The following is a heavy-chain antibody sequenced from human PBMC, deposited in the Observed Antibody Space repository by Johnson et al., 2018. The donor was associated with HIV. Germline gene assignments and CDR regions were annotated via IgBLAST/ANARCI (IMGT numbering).Heavy chain of an antibody. CDR3: AKDQHGPLVPTVMRDDAFDI. CDR2: IWHDGRDV. Sequence: QVQLVESGGGVVQPGTSLRLSCAASGFTFSSYGIHWVRQAPGKGLEWVAFIWHDGRDVYYADSVKGRFTVSRENSKNAVYLQMNSLGAGDTAVYYCAKDQHGPLVPTVMRDDAFDIWGQGTMVTVSS. CDR1: GFTFSSYG. J-gene: IGHJ3*02. D-gene: IGHD5-12*01. V-gene: IGHV3-33*03.